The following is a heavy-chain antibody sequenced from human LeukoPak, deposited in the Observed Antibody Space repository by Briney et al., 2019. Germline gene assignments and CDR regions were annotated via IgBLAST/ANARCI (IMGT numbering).Heavy chain of an antibody. Sequence: SETLSLTCAVYGGSFSGYYWSWIRQPPGQGLEWIGEINHSGSTNYNPSLKSRVTISVDTSKNQFSLKLSSVTAADTAVYYCARVGDSKVWFDPWGQGTLVTVSS. CDR1: GGSFSGYY. CDR2: INHSGST. D-gene: IGHD4-11*01. J-gene: IGHJ5*02. CDR3: ARVGDSKVWFDP. V-gene: IGHV4-34*01.